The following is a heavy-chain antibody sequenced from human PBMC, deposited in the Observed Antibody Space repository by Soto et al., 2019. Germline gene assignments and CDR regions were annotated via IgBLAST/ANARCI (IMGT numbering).Heavy chain of an antibody. Sequence: EVQLLESGGGLVQPGGSLRLSCAASGFTFSTYAMSWVRQAPGKGLEWVAGISAGGDNSYYADSVKGRFTISRDNSKGTLYLQMNNLRAEDTAVYYCADGGEWSFNFVYWGQGTLVTVSS. CDR3: ADGGEWSFNFVY. D-gene: IGHD3-3*01. CDR2: ISAGGDNS. CDR1: GFTFSTYA. V-gene: IGHV3-23*01. J-gene: IGHJ4*02.